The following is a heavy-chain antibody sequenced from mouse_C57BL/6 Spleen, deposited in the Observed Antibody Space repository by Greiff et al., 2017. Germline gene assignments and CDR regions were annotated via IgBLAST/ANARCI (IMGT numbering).Heavy chain of an antibody. V-gene: IGHV1-53*01. CDR1: GYTFTSYW. CDR2: INPSNGGT. J-gene: IGHJ3*01. D-gene: IGHD1-1*01. CDR3: ASGGVYYGPFAY. Sequence: VQLQQPGTELVKPGASVKLSCKASGYTFTSYWMHWVKQRPGQGLEWIGNINPSNGGTNYNEKLKSKATLTVDKSSSTAYMQLSSLTSEDSAVYYCASGGVYYGPFAYWGQGTLVTVSA.